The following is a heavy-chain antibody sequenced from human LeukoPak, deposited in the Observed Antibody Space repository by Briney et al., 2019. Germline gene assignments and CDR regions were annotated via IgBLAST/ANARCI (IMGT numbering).Heavy chain of an antibody. CDR3: AKDPGATISNYYYYMDV. Sequence: PGGSLRLSCAASGFTFSSYWMHWVRQAPGKGLEWVAVIWYDGSNKYYADSVKGRFTISRDNSKNTLYLQMNSLRAEDTAVYYCAKDPGATISNYYYYMDVWGKGTTVTVSS. CDR2: IWYDGSNK. D-gene: IGHD5-12*01. J-gene: IGHJ6*03. CDR1: GFTFSSYW. V-gene: IGHV3-33*06.